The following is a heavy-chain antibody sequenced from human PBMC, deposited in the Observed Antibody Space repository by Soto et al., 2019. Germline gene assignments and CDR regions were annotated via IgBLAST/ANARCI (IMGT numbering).Heavy chain of an antibody. CDR3: ARTIVGATVRFDY. V-gene: IGHV3-48*01. Sequence: GGSLSLSSAASGFTFSSYGMSWVRQAPGKGLEWVSYINSGSSLIYYADSVRGRSTISRDNAKNLLYLQMDSLRAEDTAVYYCARTIVGATVRFDYWGQGTQVTVSS. CDR1: GFTFSSYG. CDR2: INSGSSLI. D-gene: IGHD1-26*01. J-gene: IGHJ4*02.